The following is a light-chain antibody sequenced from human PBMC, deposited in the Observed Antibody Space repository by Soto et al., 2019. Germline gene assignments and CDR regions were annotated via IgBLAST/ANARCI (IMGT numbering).Light chain of an antibody. V-gene: IGKV3-11*01. CDR2: DAS. Sequence: DIVLTQSPATLSLSPGERATLSCRASQSINNYLGWYQQKPGQAPRLLISDASNRATGIPARFSGSGSGTDFSLTISSLEPEDSAVYYCQQRSRWPLTFGGGTKVVIK. J-gene: IGKJ4*01. CDR1: QSINNY. CDR3: QQRSRWPLT.